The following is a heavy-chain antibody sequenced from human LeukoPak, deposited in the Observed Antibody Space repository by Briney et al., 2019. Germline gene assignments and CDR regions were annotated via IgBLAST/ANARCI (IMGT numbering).Heavy chain of an antibody. CDR2: INHSGST. CDR3: ATMLYYYGSGSYHDY. D-gene: IGHD3-10*01. CDR1: GGSFSGYY. V-gene: IGHV4-34*01. J-gene: IGHJ4*02. Sequence: PSETLSLTCAVYGGSFSGYYWSWIRQPPGKGLEWIGEINHSGSTNYNPSLKSRVTISVDTSKNQFSLKLSSVTAADTAVYYCATMLYYYGSGSYHDYWGQGTLVTVSS.